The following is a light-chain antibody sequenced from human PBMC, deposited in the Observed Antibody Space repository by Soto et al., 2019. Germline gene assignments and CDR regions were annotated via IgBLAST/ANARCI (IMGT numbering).Light chain of an antibody. CDR2: AAS. Sequence: DIQMTQSPSSLSASVGDRVTITCRASQGIRSDLGWYQQKPGKATKRLIYAASSLQSGDPSRFSGSGSGTEFTLTISSLQPEDFATYFCLQHNSYPWTFGQGTKVEIK. CDR3: LQHNSYPWT. V-gene: IGKV1-17*01. CDR1: QGIRSD. J-gene: IGKJ1*01.